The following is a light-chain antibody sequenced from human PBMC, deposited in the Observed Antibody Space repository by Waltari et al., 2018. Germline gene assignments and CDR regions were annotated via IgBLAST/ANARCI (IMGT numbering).Light chain of an antibody. CDR2: KAS. CDR1: QSISKW. Sequence: WRASQSISKWLAWYHQKPWKAPKLLIYKASTLDSGVPSRVSGSGSGTEFTLTISSLQPEDFATYYCQQYNSYSLLSFGGGTKVEIK. J-gene: IGKJ4*01. CDR3: QQYNSYSLLS. V-gene: IGKV1-5*03.